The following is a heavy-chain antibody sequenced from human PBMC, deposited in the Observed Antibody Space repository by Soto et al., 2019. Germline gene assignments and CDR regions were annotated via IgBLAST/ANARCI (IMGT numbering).Heavy chain of an antibody. V-gene: IGHV3-7*05. CDR1: GFTFSSDW. Sequence: EVQLVESGGGLVQPGGSLRLSCAASGFTFSSDWMNWVRQAPWQGLEWVANVKYDGSEKYYVDSVKGRITISRDNAKNSMYFQMSSLRAEDTAVYYGVRPAGTGRLCGFDIWGQGTMVTVSS. CDR3: VRPAGTGRLCGFDI. D-gene: IGHD6-19*01. J-gene: IGHJ3*02. CDR2: VKYDGSEK.